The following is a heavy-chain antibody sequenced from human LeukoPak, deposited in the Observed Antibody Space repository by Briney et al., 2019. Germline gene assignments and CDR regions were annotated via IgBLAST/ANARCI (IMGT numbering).Heavy chain of an antibody. CDR3: ARESRGASFDY. J-gene: IGHJ4*02. Sequence: GGSLRLSCAASGFTFSSYWMYWVRQAPGKGLVWVSRINSDGSSTSYADSVKGRSTISRDNAKNTLYLQMNSLRAEDTAVYYCARESRGASFDYWGQGTLVTVSS. V-gene: IGHV3-74*01. CDR2: INSDGSST. D-gene: IGHD1-26*01. CDR1: GFTFSSYW.